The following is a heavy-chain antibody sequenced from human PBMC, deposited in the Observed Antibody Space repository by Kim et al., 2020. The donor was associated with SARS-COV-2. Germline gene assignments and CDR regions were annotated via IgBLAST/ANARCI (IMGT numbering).Heavy chain of an antibody. CDR2: IYYSGST. Sequence: SETLSLTCTASGGSISSYYWSWIRQPPGKGLEWIGYIYYSGSTNYNPSLKSRVTISVDTSKNQFSLKLSSVTAADTAVYYCARLNFRCFDYWGQGTLVTVSS. CDR1: GGSISSYY. D-gene: IGHD1-7*01. J-gene: IGHJ4*02. V-gene: IGHV4-59*08. CDR3: ARLNFRCFDY.